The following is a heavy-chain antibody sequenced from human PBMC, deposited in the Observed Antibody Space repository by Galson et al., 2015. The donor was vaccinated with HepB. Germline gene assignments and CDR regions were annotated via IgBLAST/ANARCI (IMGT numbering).Heavy chain of an antibody. CDR1: GGTFSSYA. Sequence: SVKVSCKASGGTFSSYAISWVRQAPGQGLEWMGGIIPIFGTANYAQKFQGRVTITADESTSTAYMELSSLRSEDTAVYYCARGYDSSGYYLGYYFDYWGQGTLVTVSS. V-gene: IGHV1-69*13. CDR3: ARGYDSSGYYLGYYFDY. J-gene: IGHJ4*02. CDR2: IIPIFGTA. D-gene: IGHD3-22*01.